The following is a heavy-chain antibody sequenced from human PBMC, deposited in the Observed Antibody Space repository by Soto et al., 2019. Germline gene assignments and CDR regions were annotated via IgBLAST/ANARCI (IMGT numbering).Heavy chain of an antibody. J-gene: IGHJ4*02. Sequence: EVQLLESGGGLVQPGRSLRLSCAASGFTFRSYAMSWVRQAPGKGLEWVSAISGSGGTTYYAASVKGRFTISRDNSKNTLFLQMNSLRAEDTAVYYCAKFFVETGGSSGWPWTFHYWGQGTLVTVSS. CDR2: ISGSGGTT. CDR3: AKFFVETGGSSGWPWTFHY. V-gene: IGHV3-23*01. D-gene: IGHD6-25*01. CDR1: GFTFRSYA.